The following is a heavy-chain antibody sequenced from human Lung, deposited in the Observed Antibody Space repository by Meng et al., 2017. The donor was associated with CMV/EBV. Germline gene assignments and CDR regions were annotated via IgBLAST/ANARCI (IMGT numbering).Heavy chain of an antibody. J-gene: IGHJ4*02. V-gene: IGHV1-69*10. CDR3: ARGRGNQPLFDF. CDR2: LIPVLNKA. Sequence: QVGQSGAEVKKPGSSVKVACKTSGVSFSTYTFSWVRQAPGQGLEWMGGLIPVLNKAKSAPRFQDRVTFTADETTTTAYMELSSLTFEGTAVYFCARGRGNQPLFDFWGQGTLVTVSS. D-gene: IGHD2/OR15-2a*01. CDR1: GVSFSTYT.